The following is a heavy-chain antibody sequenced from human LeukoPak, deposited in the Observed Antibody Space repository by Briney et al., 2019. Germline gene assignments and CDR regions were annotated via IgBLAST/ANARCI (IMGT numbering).Heavy chain of an antibody. V-gene: IGHV3-15*01. D-gene: IGHD3-3*01. CDR2: IKSKTDGGTT. CDR3: TTDLPSGITIFGVVIIPQGGIDY. J-gene: IGHJ4*02. Sequence: PGGSLRLSCAASGFTFSSAWMSWVRQAPGKGLEWVGRIKSKTDGGTTDYAAPVKGEFTISRDDSKNTLYLQMNSLKTEDTAVYYCTTDLPSGITIFGVVIIPQGGIDYWGQGTLVTVSS. CDR1: GFTFSSAW.